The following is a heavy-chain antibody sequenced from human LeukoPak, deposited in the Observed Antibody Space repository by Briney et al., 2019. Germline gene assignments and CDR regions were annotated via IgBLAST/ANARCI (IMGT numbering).Heavy chain of an antibody. CDR2: ISGRGDRT. CDR1: GFTVSSTY. Sequence: GGSLRLSRASSGFTVSSTYMSWVRQAPGKGLEWVSTISGRGDRTYYTDSVKGRFTISRDNSNNTLYLQMDSLRAEDSAIYYCAKITFWGSFYTSYFDPWGQGTLVTVSS. CDR3: AKITFWGSFYTSYFDP. J-gene: IGHJ4*02. V-gene: IGHV3-23*01. D-gene: IGHD3-3*01.